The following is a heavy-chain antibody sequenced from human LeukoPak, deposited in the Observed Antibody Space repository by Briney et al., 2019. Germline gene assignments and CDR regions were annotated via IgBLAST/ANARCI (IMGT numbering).Heavy chain of an antibody. V-gene: IGHV4-39*01. D-gene: IGHD4-23*01. Sequence: SETLSLTCTVSGGSISSSSYYWGWIRQPPGKGLEWIGSIYYSGSTYYNPSLKSRVTISVDTSKNQFSLKLSSVTAADTAVYYCARRGALPVVTPSAFDYWGQGTLVTVSS. CDR3: ARRGALPVVTPSAFDY. CDR2: IYYSGST. CDR1: GGSISSSSYY. J-gene: IGHJ4*02.